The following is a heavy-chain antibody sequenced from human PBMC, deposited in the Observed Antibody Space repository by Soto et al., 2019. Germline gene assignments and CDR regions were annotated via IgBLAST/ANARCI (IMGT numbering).Heavy chain of an antibody. Sequence: SQTLSLTCAISGDSVSSNSAAWNWIRQSPSRGLEWLGRTYYRSTRWYNDYAVSVKSRITVNPDTSKNQFSLHLNSVTPEDTAVDYCAGTTSLQWYYMDVWDKGTTVTVSS. V-gene: IGHV6-1*01. CDR3: AGTTSLQWYYMDV. CDR1: GDSVSSNSAA. J-gene: IGHJ6*03. D-gene: IGHD1-7*01. CDR2: TYYRSTRWYN.